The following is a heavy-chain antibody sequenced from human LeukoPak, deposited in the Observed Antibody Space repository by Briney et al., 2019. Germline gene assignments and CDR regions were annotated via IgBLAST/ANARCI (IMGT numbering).Heavy chain of an antibody. V-gene: IGHV1-69*06. D-gene: IGHD1-26*01. CDR2: IIPIFGTA. CDR3: ARLVGATRFDP. CDR1: GGTFSSYA. Sequence: GASVTVSCKASGGTFSSYAISWVRQAPGQGLEWMGGIIPIFGTANYAQKFQGRVTITADKSTSTAYMELSSLRSEDTAVYYCARLVGATRFDPWGQGTLVTVSS. J-gene: IGHJ5*02.